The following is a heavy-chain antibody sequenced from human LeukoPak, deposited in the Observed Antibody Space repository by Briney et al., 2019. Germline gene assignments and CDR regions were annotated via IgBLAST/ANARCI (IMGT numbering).Heavy chain of an antibody. J-gene: IGHJ4*02. V-gene: IGHV3-23*01. D-gene: IGHD6-13*01. Sequence: RAGGSLRLSCAASGFTFSSYAMSWARQAPGKGLEWVSAISGSGGSTYYADSVKGRFTISRDNSKNTLYLQMNSLRAEDTAVYYCAKDRIAAAGTGSYYFDYWGQGTLVTVSS. CDR1: GFTFSSYA. CDR3: AKDRIAAAGTGSYYFDY. CDR2: ISGSGGST.